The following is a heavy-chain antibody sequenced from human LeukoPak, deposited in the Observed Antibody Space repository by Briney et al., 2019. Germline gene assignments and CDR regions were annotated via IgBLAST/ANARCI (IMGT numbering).Heavy chain of an antibody. CDR3: ARSLDAGNPPESGY. CDR2: ITPYNGNT. V-gene: IGHV1-18*01. J-gene: IGHJ4*02. Sequence: ASVKVSCEASGYIFSSYGISWVRQASGQGLEWMGWITPYNGNTNYAQNFHGRVTMTTDTSTSTAYMELRSLRSDDTAVYYCARSLDAGNPPESGYWGQGTLVTVSS. D-gene: IGHD4-23*01. CDR1: GYIFSSYG.